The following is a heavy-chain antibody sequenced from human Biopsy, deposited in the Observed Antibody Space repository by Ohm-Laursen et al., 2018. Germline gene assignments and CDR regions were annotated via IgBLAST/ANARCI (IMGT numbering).Heavy chain of an antibody. Sequence: TTQTLTLTCSFSGFSLSSTGMRISWVRQPPGKALECLGRIDWDDDKFYSPSLETRLSPSKDTTTNQVVLTLTDVDPEDTATYYCARTRAHNFGALEFWGQGILVTVSS. CDR1: GFSLSSTGMR. D-gene: IGHD1-1*01. CDR3: ARTRAHNFGALEF. J-gene: IGHJ4*01. CDR2: IDWDDDK. V-gene: IGHV2-70*04.